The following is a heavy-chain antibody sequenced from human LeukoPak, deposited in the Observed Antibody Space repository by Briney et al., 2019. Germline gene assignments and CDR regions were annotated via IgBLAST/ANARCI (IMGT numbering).Heavy chain of an antibody. V-gene: IGHV4-59*08. J-gene: IGHJ3*02. CDR2: LYYTGST. Sequence: SETLSLTCTLSAGSISSYYWTWIRQPPGKVLEWIGFLYYTGSTNYNPSLTSRVTISVDTSKNQNSLKLSAVTAADTGVYYCARTNSGSYSGGYAFDIWGEGTMVTVSS. D-gene: IGHD1-26*01. CDR1: AGSISSYY. CDR3: ARTNSGSYSGGYAFDI.